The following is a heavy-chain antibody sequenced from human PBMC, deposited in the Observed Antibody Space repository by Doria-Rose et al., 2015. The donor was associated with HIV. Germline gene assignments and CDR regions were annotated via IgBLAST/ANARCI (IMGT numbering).Heavy chain of an antibody. Sequence: HVHLQQWGAGLLKPSATLSLTCAVYGGSFSGYYWSWIRQSPGKGLQWIGEINHSGNSNYNPSLNSRVTVSVDTSKNQFSLKLRSVTAADTAVYYCARRPPYSSSWKYWGQGTLVTVSS. CDR3: ARRPPYSSSWKY. J-gene: IGHJ4*02. CDR1: GGSFSGYY. CDR2: INHSGNS. D-gene: IGHD6-13*01. V-gene: IGHV4-34*01.